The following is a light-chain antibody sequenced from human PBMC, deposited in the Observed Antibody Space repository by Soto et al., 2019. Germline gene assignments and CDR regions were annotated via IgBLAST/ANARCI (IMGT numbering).Light chain of an antibody. CDR1: QSLLHSDGNTY. V-gene: IGKV2-24*01. CDR3: HQYNSWPRGT. J-gene: IGKJ3*01. CDR2: GAS. Sequence: DIVMTQTPLSSPVTLGQAASISCRSSQSLLHSDGNTYLSWFQQRPGQPPRLLLYGASTRATGIPVRFRGSGSGTEFTLTISSLQSEDSAVYYCHQYNSWPRGTFGPGTKVEIK.